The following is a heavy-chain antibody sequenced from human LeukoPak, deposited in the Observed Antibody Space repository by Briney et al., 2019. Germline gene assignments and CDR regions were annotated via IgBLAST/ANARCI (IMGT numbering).Heavy chain of an antibody. V-gene: IGHV1-2*02. CDR3: ARGLFSPGDQ. CDR1: GYTFTTYY. Sequence: ASVKVSCKAFGYTFTTYYIHWVRHAPGQGLEWMGWIHTNSGGTNYAQRFQGRVAMTRDTSISTAYMELSSLGSDDTAMYYCARGLFSPGDQWGEGTLVTVST. D-gene: IGHD2/OR15-2a*01. J-gene: IGHJ4*02. CDR2: IHTNSGGT.